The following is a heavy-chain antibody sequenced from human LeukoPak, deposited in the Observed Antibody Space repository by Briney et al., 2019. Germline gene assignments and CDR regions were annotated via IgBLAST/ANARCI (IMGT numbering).Heavy chain of an antibody. CDR1: GFTVSSNY. J-gene: IGHJ4*02. D-gene: IGHD3-22*01. V-gene: IGHV3-66*01. CDR3: ARVMGYYDSSGYWVYCFDY. Sequence: GGSLRLSCAASGFTVSSNYMSWVRQAPGKGLEWVSVIYSGGSTYYADSVKGRFTISRDNSKNTLYLQMNSLGAEDTAVYYCARVMGYYDSSGYWVYCFDYWGQGTLVTVSS. CDR2: IYSGGST.